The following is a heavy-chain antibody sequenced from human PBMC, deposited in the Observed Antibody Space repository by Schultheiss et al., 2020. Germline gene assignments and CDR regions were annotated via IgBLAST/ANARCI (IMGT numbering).Heavy chain of an antibody. J-gene: IGHJ4*02. V-gene: IGHV4-59*01. Sequence: SETLSLTCAVYGGSFSGYYWSWIRQPPGKGLEWIGYIYYSGSTNYNHSLKSRVTISVDTSKNQFSLKLSSVTAADTAVYYCARSPPIAARAFLDYWGQGTLVTVSS. D-gene: IGHD6-6*01. CDR1: GGSFSGYY. CDR2: IYYSGST. CDR3: ARSPPIAARAFLDY.